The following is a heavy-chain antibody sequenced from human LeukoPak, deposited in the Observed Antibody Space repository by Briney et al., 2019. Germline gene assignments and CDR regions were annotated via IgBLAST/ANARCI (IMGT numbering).Heavy chain of an antibody. CDR1: GGSISSSTYY. D-gene: IGHD1-26*01. J-gene: IGHJ4*02. Sequence: PSETLSLTCTVSGGSISSSTYYWSWVRQSPGKGPEWIGCVQYSGNTKYNPLFKSRVTISVDTSKNQFSLRLSSVTTADTAMYFCARGINVGATSYWGQGTLVTVSS. CDR2: VQYSGNT. CDR3: ARGINVGATSY. V-gene: IGHV4-61*01.